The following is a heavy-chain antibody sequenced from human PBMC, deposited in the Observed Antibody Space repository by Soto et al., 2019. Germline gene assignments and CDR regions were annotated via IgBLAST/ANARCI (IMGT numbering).Heavy chain of an antibody. CDR2: IWYDGSNK. CDR3: ARDHSVDTDMVGY. J-gene: IGHJ4*02. CDR1: GFTFSSYG. V-gene: IGHV3-33*01. Sequence: LRLSCAASGFTFSSYGMHWVRQAPGKGLEWVAVIWYDGSNKYYADSVKGRFTISRDNSKNTLYLQMNSLRAEDTAVYYCARDHSVDTDMVGYWGQGTLVTVSS. D-gene: IGHD5-18*01.